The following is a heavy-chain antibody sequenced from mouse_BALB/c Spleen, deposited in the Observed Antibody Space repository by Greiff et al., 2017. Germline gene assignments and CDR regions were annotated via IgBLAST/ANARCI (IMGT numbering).Heavy chain of an antibody. Sequence: EVKLMESGGGLVKPGGSLKLSCAASGFTFSSYTMSWVRQTPEKRLEWVATISSGGSYTYYPDSVKGRFTISRDNAKNTLYLQMSSLKSEDTAMYYCTRADGTRAWFAYWGQGTLVTVSA. V-gene: IGHV5-6-4*01. D-gene: IGHD2-14*01. CDR1: GFTFSSYT. CDR3: TRADGTRAWFAY. CDR2: ISSGGSYT. J-gene: IGHJ3*01.